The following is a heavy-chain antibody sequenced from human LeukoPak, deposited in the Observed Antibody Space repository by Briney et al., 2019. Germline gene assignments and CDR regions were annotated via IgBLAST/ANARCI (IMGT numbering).Heavy chain of an antibody. J-gene: IGHJ4*02. CDR3: ARHRDCGDGNCYPDY. CDR2: IAPSDSYA. V-gene: IGHV5-10-1*04. D-gene: IGHD2-15*01. Sequence: GESLKISFQGSGYSFTSHWISWVRQMPGKGLEWMGRIAPSDSYANYSPSFQGQVSISADKSISTAYLQWSSLKASDTAMYYCARHRDCGDGNCYPDYWGQGTLVTVSS. CDR1: GYSFTSHW.